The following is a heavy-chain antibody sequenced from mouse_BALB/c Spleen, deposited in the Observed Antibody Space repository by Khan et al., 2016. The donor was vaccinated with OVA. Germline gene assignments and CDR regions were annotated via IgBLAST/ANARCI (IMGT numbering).Heavy chain of an antibody. CDR2: ISYSGRT. V-gene: IGHV3-2*02. CDR1: GYSITSDYA. D-gene: IGHD3-3*01. J-gene: IGHJ3*01. Sequence: EVQLQESGPGLVKPSQSLSLTCTVTGYSITSDYAWNWIRQFPGNKLEWMGYISYSGRTSYTPSLKSRISITRDTSKNQFFLQLNSVTTEDTATXYCAGGRAYWGQGTLVTVSA. CDR3: AGGRAY.